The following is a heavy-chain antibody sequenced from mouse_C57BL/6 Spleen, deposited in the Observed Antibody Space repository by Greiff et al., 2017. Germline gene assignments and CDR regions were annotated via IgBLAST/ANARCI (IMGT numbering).Heavy chain of an antibody. CDR1: GYTFTSYW. CDR3: ARPGTRGLWYFDV. J-gene: IGHJ1*03. V-gene: IGHV1-69*01. CDR2: IDPSDSYT. D-gene: IGHD4-1*01. Sequence: VQLQQPGAELVMPGASVKLSCKASGYTFTSYWMHWVKQRPGQGLEWIGEIDPSDSYTNYNQKFKGKSTLTVDKSSSTAYMQLSSLTSEDSAVYYCARPGTRGLWYFDVWGTGTTVTVSS.